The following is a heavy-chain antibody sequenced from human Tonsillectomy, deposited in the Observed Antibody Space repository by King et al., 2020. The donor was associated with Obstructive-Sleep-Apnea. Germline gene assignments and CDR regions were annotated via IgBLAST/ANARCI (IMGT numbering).Heavy chain of an antibody. CDR3: ARDRSSGGYGMDV. CDR1: GFTFSISS. V-gene: IGHV3-21*01. J-gene: IGHJ6*02. Sequence: VQLVESGGGLVKPGGSLRLSCAASGFTFSISSMNWVRQAPGKGLEWVSSISSSSSDIYYADSVKGRFTIARDNAKNSLYLQMNSLRAEDTAVYYCARDRSSGGYGMDVWGQGTTVTVSS. CDR2: ISSSSSDI. D-gene: IGHD6-19*01.